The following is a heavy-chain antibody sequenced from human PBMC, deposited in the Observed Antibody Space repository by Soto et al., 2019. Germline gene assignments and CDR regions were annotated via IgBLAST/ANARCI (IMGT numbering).Heavy chain of an antibody. CDR3: ARGGGNSGWYEPYDY. CDR2: ISYDGSNK. J-gene: IGHJ4*02. V-gene: IGHV3-30-3*01. CDR1: GFTFSSYA. D-gene: IGHD6-19*01. Sequence: ESGGGVVQPGRSLRLSCAASGFTFSSYAMHWVRQAPGKGLEWVAVISYDGSNKYYADSVKGRFTISRDNSKNTVYLQMNSLRAGETVGYYWARGGGNSGWYEPYDYWGQGTLVTVSS.